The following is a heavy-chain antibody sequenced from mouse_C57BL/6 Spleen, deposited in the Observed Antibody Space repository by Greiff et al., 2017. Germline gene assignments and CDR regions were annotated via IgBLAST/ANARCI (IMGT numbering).Heavy chain of an antibody. D-gene: IGHD2-3*01. V-gene: IGHV1-15*01. CDR1: GYTFTDYE. CDR3: TRSVVNTRYFDY. Sequence: QVQLQQSGAELVRPGASVTLSCTASGYTFTDYEMHWVKQTPVHGLEWIGAIDPETGGPAYNQKFKGKAKLTADKSSSTAYMELRSLTSEDSAVYYCTRSVVNTRYFDYWGQGTTLTVSS. CDR2: IDPETGGP. J-gene: IGHJ2*01.